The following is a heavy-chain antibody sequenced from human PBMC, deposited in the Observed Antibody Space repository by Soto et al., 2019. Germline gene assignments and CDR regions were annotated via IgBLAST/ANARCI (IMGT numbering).Heavy chain of an antibody. Sequence: GGSLRLSCAASGFTFSSYAMSWVRQAPGKGLEWVSAISGSGGSTYYADSVKGRFTISRDNSKNTLYLQMNSLRAEDTAVYYCAKTGGITMIVVVMYYFDYWGQGTLVTVSS. CDR1: GFTFSSYA. CDR2: ISGSGGST. V-gene: IGHV3-23*01. J-gene: IGHJ4*02. D-gene: IGHD3-22*01. CDR3: AKTGGITMIVVVMYYFDY.